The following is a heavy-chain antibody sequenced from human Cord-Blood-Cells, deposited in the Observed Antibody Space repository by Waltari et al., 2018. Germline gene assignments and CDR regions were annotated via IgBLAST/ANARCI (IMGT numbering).Heavy chain of an antibody. CDR3: ARDKIAARGG. J-gene: IGHJ4*02. V-gene: IGHV3-21*01. D-gene: IGHD6-6*01. CDR2: ISSSSSYI. Sequence: EVQLVESGGGLVKPGGSLRLSCAASGFTFSSYSMNWVRQAPGKGLEWVSTISSSSSYIYYADSVKGRFTISRDNAKNSLYLQMNSLRAEDTAVYYCARDKIAARGGWGQGTLVTVSS. CDR1: GFTFSSYS.